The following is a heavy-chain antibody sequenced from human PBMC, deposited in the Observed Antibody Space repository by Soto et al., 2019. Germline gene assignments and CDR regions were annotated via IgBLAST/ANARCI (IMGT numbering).Heavy chain of an antibody. J-gene: IGHJ4*02. CDR1: GFTFSIYG. CDR2: ISYDGSNK. V-gene: IGHV3-30*18. D-gene: IGHD4-4*01. Sequence: QVQLVESGGGVVQPGRSLRLSCAASGFTFSIYGMHWVRQAPGKGLEWVAVISYDGSNKYYADSVKGRLTISRDNSKNTLYRQMNSLRAEDTAVYYCAKPLGPYYCNHPFDYWGQGTLVTVSS. CDR3: AKPLGPYYCNHPFDY.